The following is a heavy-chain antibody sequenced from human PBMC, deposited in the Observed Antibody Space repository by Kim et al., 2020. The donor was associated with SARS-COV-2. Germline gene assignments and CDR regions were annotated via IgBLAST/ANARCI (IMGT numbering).Heavy chain of an antibody. Sequence: GGSLRLSCAASGFTFSSYAMSWVRQAPGKGLEWVSAISGSGGSTYYADSVKGRFTISRDNSKNTLYLQMNSLRAEDTAVYYCAKDGGIGPYYYDSSGLDEVDYWGQGTLVTVSS. J-gene: IGHJ4*02. CDR2: ISGSGGST. CDR1: GFTFSSYA. V-gene: IGHV3-23*01. D-gene: IGHD3-22*01. CDR3: AKDGGIGPYYYDSSGLDEVDY.